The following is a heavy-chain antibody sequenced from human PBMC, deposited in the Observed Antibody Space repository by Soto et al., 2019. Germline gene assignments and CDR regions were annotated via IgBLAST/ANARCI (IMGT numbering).Heavy chain of an antibody. CDR2: IYYSGST. J-gene: IGHJ4*02. CDR1: GGSISSYY. D-gene: IGHD1-26*01. CDR3: ARDGRYSGSYGGYYFDY. Sequence: QVQLQESGPGLVKPSETLSLTCTVSGGSISSYYWSWIRQPPGKGLEWIGYIYYSGSTNYNPSLKSRVTISVDTSKNQFSLKLSSVTAADTAVYYCARDGRYSGSYGGYYFDYWGQGTLVTVSS. V-gene: IGHV4-59*01.